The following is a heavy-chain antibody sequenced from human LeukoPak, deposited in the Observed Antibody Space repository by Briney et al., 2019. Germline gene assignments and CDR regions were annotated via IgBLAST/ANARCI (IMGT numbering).Heavy chain of an antibody. D-gene: IGHD3-10*01. CDR3: ARDSGTTGEVKFDP. J-gene: IGHJ5*02. Sequence: SETLSLTCTVSGGSINSYWSWIRQPAGKGLEWIGRISGSGTITYSPALQSRLSISIDTSKNQFSLKLMSVTAADTAVYYCARDSGTTGEVKFDPWGQGTLVTVSS. CDR1: GGSINSY. CDR2: ISGSGTI. V-gene: IGHV4-4*07.